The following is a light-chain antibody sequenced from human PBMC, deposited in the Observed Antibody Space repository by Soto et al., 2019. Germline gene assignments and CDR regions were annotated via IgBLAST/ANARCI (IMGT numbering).Light chain of an antibody. J-gene: IGKJ2*01. CDR3: LQDYNYPYT. V-gene: IGKV1-6*01. CDR1: QGIRND. Sequence: AIQMTQSPSSLSASVGDRVTITCRASQGIRNDLSWYQQKPGKAPKLLIYAASSLQSGVPSRFSGSGSVTDFNLTISSLQPEDFATYYCLQDYNYPYTFGQGTKLEIK. CDR2: AAS.